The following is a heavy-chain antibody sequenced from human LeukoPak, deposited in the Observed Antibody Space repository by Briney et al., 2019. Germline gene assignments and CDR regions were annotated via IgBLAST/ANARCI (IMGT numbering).Heavy chain of an antibody. Sequence: GGSLRLSCAASGLPFTRYAMPWVRQAPGKGLEWVSAISGSGGSTYYADSVKGRFTISRDNSKNTLYLQMNSLRAEDTAVYYCAKGRYYYDSSGLFDYWGQGTLVTVSS. D-gene: IGHD3-22*01. J-gene: IGHJ4*02. CDR3: AKGRYYYDSSGLFDY. CDR2: ISGSGGST. V-gene: IGHV3-23*01. CDR1: GLPFTRYA.